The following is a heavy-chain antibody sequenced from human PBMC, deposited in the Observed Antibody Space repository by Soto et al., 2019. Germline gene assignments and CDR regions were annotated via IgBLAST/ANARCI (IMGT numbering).Heavy chain of an antibody. CDR1: GFTFSNAW. Sequence: VQLVESGGGLVQPGGSLRLSCAASGFTFSNAWMSWVRQAPGKGLEWVGRIKSKTDGGTTDYAAPVKGRFTISRDDSKNTLYLQMNSLKTEDTGLYYCTTASGDYPADYWGQGTLVTVSS. D-gene: IGHD4-17*01. V-gene: IGHV3-15*01. J-gene: IGHJ4*02. CDR2: IKSKTDGGTT. CDR3: TTASGDYPADY.